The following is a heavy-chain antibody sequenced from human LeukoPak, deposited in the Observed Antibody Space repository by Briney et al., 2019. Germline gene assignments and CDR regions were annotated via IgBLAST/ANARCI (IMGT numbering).Heavy chain of an antibody. D-gene: IGHD3-22*01. CDR2: INGHGNI. Sequence: GGSLRLSCTASGFTFSDYWMSWVRHAPGKGLMWVSRINGHGNITYEQSVKGRFTISRDNAKSTLHLQMNSLKDDDTAVYYGTRGTSQYYDGSGYYAYFDNWGQGTVVTVSS. V-gene: IGHV3-74*03. J-gene: IGHJ4*02. CDR1: GFTFSDYW. CDR3: TRGTSQYYDGSGYYAYFDN.